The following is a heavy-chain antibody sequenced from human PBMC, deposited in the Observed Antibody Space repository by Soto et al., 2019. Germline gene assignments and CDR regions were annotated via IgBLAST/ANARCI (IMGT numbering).Heavy chain of an antibody. J-gene: IGHJ4*02. Sequence: SETLSLTCTVSGGSISSGGYYWSWIRQHPGKGLEWIGYIYYSGSTYYNPSLKSRVTISVDTSKNQFSLKLSSVTAADTAVYYCASSALYYDFWSGYSPMILKFDYWGQGTLVTVSS. CDR3: ASSALYYDFWSGYSPMILKFDY. CDR1: GGSISSGGYY. CDR2: IYYSGST. D-gene: IGHD3-3*01. V-gene: IGHV4-31*03.